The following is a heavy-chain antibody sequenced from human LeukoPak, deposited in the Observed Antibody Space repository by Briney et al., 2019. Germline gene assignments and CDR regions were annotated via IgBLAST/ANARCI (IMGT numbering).Heavy chain of an antibody. CDR2: ISGSGGST. V-gene: IGHV3-23*01. CDR1: GFTFSSYA. J-gene: IGHJ6*02. CDR3: ANQWPRDDYYYYGMDV. D-gene: IGHD5-24*01. Sequence: GGSLRLSCAASGFTFSSYAMSWVRQAPGKGLEWVSAISGSGGSTYYADSVKGRFTISRDNSKNTLYLQMNSLRAEDTAVYYCANQWPRDDYYYYGMDVWGQGTTVTVSS.